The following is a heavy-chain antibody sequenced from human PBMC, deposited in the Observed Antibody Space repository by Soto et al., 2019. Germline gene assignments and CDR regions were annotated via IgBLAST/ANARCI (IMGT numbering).Heavy chain of an antibody. CDR1: SGSISSSNW. D-gene: IGHD6-19*01. CDR3: ARQLRSSGWYGSGNWFDP. CDR2: IYHSGST. J-gene: IGHJ5*02. V-gene: IGHV4-4*02. Sequence: KPSETLSLTCAVSSGSISSSNWWSWVRQPPGKGLEWIGEIYHSGSTNYNPSLKSRVTISVDKSKNQFSLKLSSVTAADTAVYYCARQLRSSGWYGSGNWFDPWGQGTLVTVSS.